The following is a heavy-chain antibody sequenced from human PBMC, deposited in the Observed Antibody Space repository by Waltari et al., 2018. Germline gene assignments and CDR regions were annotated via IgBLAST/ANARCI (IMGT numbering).Heavy chain of an antibody. CDR2: IYPGDSDT. CDR3: ARRGAARAFDI. J-gene: IGHJ3*02. V-gene: IGHV5-51*03. Sequence: EVQLVQSGAEVNKTGAALKISCKGSGYSFTSYWSGWVRQMPGNGLEWKGIIYPGDSDTRYSPSFQGQVTISADKSISTAYLQWSSLKASDTAMYYCARRGAARAFDICGQGTMVTVSS. D-gene: IGHD6-25*01. CDR1: GYSFTSYW.